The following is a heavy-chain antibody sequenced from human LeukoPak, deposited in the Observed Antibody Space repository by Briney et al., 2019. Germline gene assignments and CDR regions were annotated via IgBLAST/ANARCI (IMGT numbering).Heavy chain of an antibody. CDR2: INHSGST. Sequence: PSETLSLTCAVYGGSFSGYYWSWIRQPPGKGLEWIGEINHSGSTNYNPSLKSRVTISVDASKNQFSLKLTSVTAADTAVYYCARETGLQWANWFDPWGQGTLVTVSS. J-gene: IGHJ5*02. CDR1: GGSFSGYY. CDR3: ARETGLQWANWFDP. D-gene: IGHD4-11*01. V-gene: IGHV4-34*01.